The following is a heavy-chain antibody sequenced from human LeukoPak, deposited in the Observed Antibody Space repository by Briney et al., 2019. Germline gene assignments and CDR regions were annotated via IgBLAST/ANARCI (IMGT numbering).Heavy chain of an antibody. J-gene: IGHJ3*02. V-gene: IGHV3-15*05. CDR1: GFTFRNAW. Sequence: GGSLRLSCAASGFTFRNAWMSWVRQAPGQGLEWVGRIKSRTDGVTTEYAAPVKGRFTMSRDDSKNTLYLQMTSLKTEDTAVYYCTTAPSAIDMWGQGTMVTVSS. CDR2: IKSRTDGVTT. CDR3: TTAPSAIDM.